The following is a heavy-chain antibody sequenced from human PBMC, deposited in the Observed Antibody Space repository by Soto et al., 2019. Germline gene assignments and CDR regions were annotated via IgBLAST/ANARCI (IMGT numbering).Heavy chain of an antibody. D-gene: IGHD2-15*01. CDR2: IYYSGST. Sequence: SETLSLTCTVSGGSISSGDYYWSWIRQPPGKGLEWIGYIYYSGSTYYNPSLKSRVTISVDTSKNQFSLKLSSVTAADTAVYYCARGQDDTVVTGYWGQGTLVTVSS. CDR3: ARGQDDTVVTGY. J-gene: IGHJ4*02. CDR1: GGSISSGDYY. V-gene: IGHV4-30-4*01.